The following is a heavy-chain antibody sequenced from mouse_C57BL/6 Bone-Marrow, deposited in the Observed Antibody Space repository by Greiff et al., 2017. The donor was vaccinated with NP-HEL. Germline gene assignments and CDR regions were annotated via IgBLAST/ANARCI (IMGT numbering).Heavy chain of an antibody. CDR1: GYAFSSSW. V-gene: IGHV1-82*01. CDR3: AREDIYYYGSARFAY. Sequence: VQLQQSGPELVKPGASVKISCKASGYAFSSSWMNWVKQRPGKGLEWIGRIYPGDGDTNYNGKFKGKATLTADKSSSTAYMQLSSLTSEDSAVYFCAREDIYYYGSARFAYWGQGTLVTVSA. CDR2: IYPGDGDT. J-gene: IGHJ3*01. D-gene: IGHD1-1*01.